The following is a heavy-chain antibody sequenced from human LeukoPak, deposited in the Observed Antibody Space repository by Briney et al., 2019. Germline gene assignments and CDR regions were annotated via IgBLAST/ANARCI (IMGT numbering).Heavy chain of an antibody. CDR3: ARRGSGYGYYFDY. D-gene: IGHD6-19*01. CDR2: IYYSGST. Sequence: SETLSLTRTVSGGPISSYYWSWIRQPPGKGLEWIGYIYYSGSTNYNPSLESRVTISVDTSKNQLSLNLSSVTAADTAVYYCARRGSGYGYYFDYWGQGTLVTVSS. CDR1: GGPISSYY. J-gene: IGHJ4*02. V-gene: IGHV4-59*01.